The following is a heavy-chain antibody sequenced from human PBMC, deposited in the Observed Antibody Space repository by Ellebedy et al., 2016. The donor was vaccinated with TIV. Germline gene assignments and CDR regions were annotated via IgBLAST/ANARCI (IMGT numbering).Heavy chain of an antibody. CDR3: AKDPIVVVITDYFDY. CDR1: GFTFTQAW. J-gene: IGHJ4*02. CDR2: IKSKTNGGTT. V-gene: IGHV3-15*01. Sequence: GESLKISXAGSGFTFTQAWMSWVRQAPGKGLEWVGRIKSKTNGGTTDYAAPVKDRFTISRDDSRNTLHLEMNSLKTEDTAVYYCAKDPIVVVITDYFDYWGQGTLVTVSS. D-gene: IGHD3-22*01.